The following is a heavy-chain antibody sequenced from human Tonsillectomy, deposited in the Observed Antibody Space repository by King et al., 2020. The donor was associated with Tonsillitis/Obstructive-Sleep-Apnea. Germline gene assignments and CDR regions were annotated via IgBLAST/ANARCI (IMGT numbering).Heavy chain of an antibody. D-gene: IGHD2-2*01. V-gene: IGHV4-34*01. CDR1: GGSFSGFY. J-gene: IGHJ6*03. CDR3: ASGRRYCSSTSCYAYYYMDV. Sequence: VQLQQWGAGLLKPSETLSLTCAVYGGSFSGFYWTWIRQPPGKGLEWIGEINHSGSTNYNPSLKSRVTISVDTSKNQFSLKLSSVTAADTAVYYCASGRRYCSSTSCYAYYYMDVWGKGTTVTVSS. CDR2: INHSGST.